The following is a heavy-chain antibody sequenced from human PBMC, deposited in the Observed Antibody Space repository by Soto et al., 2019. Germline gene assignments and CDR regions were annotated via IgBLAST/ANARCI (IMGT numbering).Heavy chain of an antibody. CDR2: IIPIFGTA. CDR1: GGTFSSYA. Sequence: SVKVSCKASGGTFSSYAISWVRQAPGQGLEWMGGIIPIFGTANYAQKFQGRVTITADESTSTAYMELSSLRSEDTAVYYCARDCGGDCYAGFDNWFDPWGQGTLVTVS. J-gene: IGHJ5*02. CDR3: ARDCGGDCYAGFDNWFDP. V-gene: IGHV1-69*13. D-gene: IGHD2-21*02.